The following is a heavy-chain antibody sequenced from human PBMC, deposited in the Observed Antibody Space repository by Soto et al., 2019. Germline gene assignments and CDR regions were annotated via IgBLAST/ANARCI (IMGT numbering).Heavy chain of an antibody. Sequence: HPVGSVRLSCAASGFTFSSYDMHWVRQATGKGLEWVSAIGTAGDTYYPGSVKGRFTISRENAKNSLYLQMNSLRAGDTAVYYCARPGIFGAFDIWGQGTMVTVSS. D-gene: IGHD6-13*01. CDR3: ARPGIFGAFDI. J-gene: IGHJ3*02. V-gene: IGHV3-13*01. CDR2: IGTAGDT. CDR1: GFTFSSYD.